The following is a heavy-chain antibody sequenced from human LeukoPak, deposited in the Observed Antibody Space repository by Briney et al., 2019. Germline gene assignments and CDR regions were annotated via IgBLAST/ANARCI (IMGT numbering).Heavy chain of an antibody. CDR3: ARGSFSGASLEYYYYGLDV. CDR2: MNANNGNT. J-gene: IGHJ6*02. V-gene: IGHV1-8*01. Sequence: GTSVKVSCKASGYTFTSSDINWVRHAHGPGIEWMGWMNANNGNTSYAKQFQGRVTMTRNTSISTAFMELGNLRSEDTAVYYCARGSFSGASLEYYYYGLDVWGQGTTVTVSS. D-gene: IGHD1-26*01. CDR1: GYTFTSSD.